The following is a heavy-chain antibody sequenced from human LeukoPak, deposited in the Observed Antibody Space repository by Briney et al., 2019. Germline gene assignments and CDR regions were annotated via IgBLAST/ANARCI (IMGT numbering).Heavy chain of an antibody. CDR1: GFTFDDYA. J-gene: IGHJ3*02. Sequence: GGSLRLSCAASGFTFDDYAMHWVRQAPGKGLEWVSGISWNSGSIGYADSAKGRFTISRDNAKNSLYLQMNSLRAEDMALYYCAKDLSEWLLSAFDIWGQGTMVTVSS. CDR3: AKDLSEWLLSAFDI. CDR2: ISWNSGSI. D-gene: IGHD3-3*01. V-gene: IGHV3-9*03.